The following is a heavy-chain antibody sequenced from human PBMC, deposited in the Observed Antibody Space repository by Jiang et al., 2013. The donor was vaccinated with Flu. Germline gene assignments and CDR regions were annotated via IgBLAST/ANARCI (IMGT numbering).Heavy chain of an antibody. CDR2: THYKSKWYN. CDR3: ARRSDYYSYAMDV. V-gene: IGHV6-1*01. Sequence: SGDSVSSNSAAWEWIRQSPSRGLEWLGRTHYKSKWYNDYAVSVKSRIIIKADTSKNQFSLHLNSVTPEDSAVYYCARRSDYYSYAMDVWGQGTTVSVSS. CDR1: GDSVSSNSAA. J-gene: IGHJ6*01.